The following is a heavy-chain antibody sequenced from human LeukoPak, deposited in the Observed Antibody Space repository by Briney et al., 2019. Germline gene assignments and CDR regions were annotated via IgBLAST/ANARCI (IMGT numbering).Heavy chain of an antibody. J-gene: IGHJ3*02. Sequence: PGGSLRLSCAASGFTFSSYAMHWVRQAPGKGLEWVAVISYDGSNKYYADSVKGRFTISRDNSKNTLYLQMNSLRAEDTAVYYCAGGAGDYYDSSGYDAFDIWGQGTMVTVSS. CDR2: ISYDGSNK. V-gene: IGHV3-30-3*01. CDR3: AGGAGDYYDSSGYDAFDI. D-gene: IGHD3-22*01. CDR1: GFTFSSYA.